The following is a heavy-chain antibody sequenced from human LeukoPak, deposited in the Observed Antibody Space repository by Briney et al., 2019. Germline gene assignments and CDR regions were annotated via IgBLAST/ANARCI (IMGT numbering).Heavy chain of an antibody. J-gene: IGHJ4*02. Sequence: ASVKVSCKASGYTFTSCYMHWVRQAPGQGLEWMGIINSSGGSTSYAQKFQGRVTLTTDTSTSTAYMELRSLRSDDTAVYYCARHYYGSGTYYHFDSWGQGTLVTVSS. CDR1: GYTFTSCY. D-gene: IGHD3-10*01. V-gene: IGHV1-46*01. CDR2: INSSGGST. CDR3: ARHYYGSGTYYHFDS.